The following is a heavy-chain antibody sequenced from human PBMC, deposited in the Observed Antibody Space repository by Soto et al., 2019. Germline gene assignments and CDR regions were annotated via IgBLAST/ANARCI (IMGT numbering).Heavy chain of an antibody. J-gene: IGHJ6*03. V-gene: IGHV1-2*04. CDR1: GYAFSQFY. CDR2: INPNSGRT. D-gene: IGHD4-17*01. Sequence: QVQLVQSGAEVKKPGASVKVSCKASGYAFSQFYIHWMRQAPGQGLEWMGWINPNSGRTKFAQNFQGWGTMTRDTSIKTVYMELSGLTSDATAVYYCARESGGTTATLAYYYLSMDVWGKGTRVTVSS. CDR3: ARESGGTTATLAYYYLSMDV.